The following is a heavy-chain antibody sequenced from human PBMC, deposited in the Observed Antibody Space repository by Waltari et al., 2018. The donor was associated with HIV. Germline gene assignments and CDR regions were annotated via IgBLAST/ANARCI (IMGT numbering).Heavy chain of an antibody. D-gene: IGHD5-18*01. CDR2: IYPTGSS. CDR3: ARVRYSYPYAMDV. J-gene: IGHJ6*02. CDR1: GGSITSSDYY. Sequence: QVQLQESGPGLVKPSQTLSLSCAVSGGSITSSDYYWTWIRQTAGKGLEWIGRIYPTGSSHYNPSLKSRVTISLDTSKNQFSLKLDSVTAADTAVYYCARVRYSYPYAMDVWGQGTTVTVSS. V-gene: IGHV4-61*02.